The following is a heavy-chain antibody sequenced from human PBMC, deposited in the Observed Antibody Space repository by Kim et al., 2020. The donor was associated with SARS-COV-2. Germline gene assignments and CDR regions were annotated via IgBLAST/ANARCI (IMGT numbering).Heavy chain of an antibody. Sequence: SETLSLTCTVSGVSISSSGYYWGWLRQPPGQGREWIGSVYYTGATYYNPSLKRRVTITVETSNNQFSLKRSSVTAADTAVYYWARHFRGTSIRFVGLFQFDYWGQGTLVTVSS. CDR1: GVSISSSGYY. CDR2: VYYTGAT. CDR3: ARHFRGTSIRFVGLFQFDY. V-gene: IGHV4-39*01. D-gene: IGHD2-15*01. J-gene: IGHJ4*02.